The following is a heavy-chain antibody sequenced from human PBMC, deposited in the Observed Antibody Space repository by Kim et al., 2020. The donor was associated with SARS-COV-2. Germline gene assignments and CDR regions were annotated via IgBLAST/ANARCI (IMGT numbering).Heavy chain of an antibody. Sequence: GGSLRLSCAASGFTFSSYAMSWVRQGQGKGLEWVSAISGSGGRTYYVDSVKGRFTISRDNSKNTLYLQMNSLRAEDTAVYYCVKEVNRVKTPGIDYWGQGTLVAVSS. D-gene: IGHD4-17*01. J-gene: IGHJ4*02. CDR3: VKEVNRVKTPGIDY. CDR1: GFTFSSYA. CDR2: ISGSGGRT. V-gene: IGHV3-23*01.